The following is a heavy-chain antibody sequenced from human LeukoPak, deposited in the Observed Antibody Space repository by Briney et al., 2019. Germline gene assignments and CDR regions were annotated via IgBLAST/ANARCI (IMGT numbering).Heavy chain of an antibody. V-gene: IGHV1-18*01. CDR3: ARIRQHGYSGYDFLDY. Sequence: ASVKVSCKASGYTFTSYGISWVRQAPGQGLEWMGWISAYNGNTNYAQKLQGRVTMTTDTSTSTAYMELRSLRSDDTAVYYCARIRQHGYSGYDFLDYWGQGTLVTVSS. CDR2: ISAYNGNT. J-gene: IGHJ4*02. D-gene: IGHD5-12*01. CDR1: GYTFTSYG.